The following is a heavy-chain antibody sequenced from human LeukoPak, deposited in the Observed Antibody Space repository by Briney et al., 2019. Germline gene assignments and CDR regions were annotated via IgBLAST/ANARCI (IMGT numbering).Heavy chain of an antibody. CDR2: IYYSGST. CDR3: ARQPPGYCSSTSCSHFDY. D-gene: IGHD2-2*01. CDR1: GGSISSSSYY. J-gene: IGHJ4*02. V-gene: IGHV4-39*01. Sequence: PPGTPSLTCTVSGGSISSSSYYWGWVRQPPGTGLEWIGSIYYSGSTYYNPSLKSRVTISVDTSMNQFSLKLSSVTAADTAVYYCARQPPGYCSSTSCSHFDYWGQGTLVTVSS.